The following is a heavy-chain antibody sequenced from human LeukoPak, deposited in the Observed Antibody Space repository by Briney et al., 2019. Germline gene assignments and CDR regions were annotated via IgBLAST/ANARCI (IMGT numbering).Heavy chain of an antibody. Sequence: PGGSLRLSCAASGFTFDDYAMHWVRQAPGKGLEWVSSISSSSSYIYYADSVKGRFTISRDNAKNSLYLQMNSLRAEDTAVYYCARATASNSYDFWSGYYYYMDVWGKGTTVTVSS. D-gene: IGHD3-3*01. J-gene: IGHJ6*03. V-gene: IGHV3-21*01. CDR3: ARATASNSYDFWSGYYYYMDV. CDR1: GFTFDDYA. CDR2: ISSSSSYI.